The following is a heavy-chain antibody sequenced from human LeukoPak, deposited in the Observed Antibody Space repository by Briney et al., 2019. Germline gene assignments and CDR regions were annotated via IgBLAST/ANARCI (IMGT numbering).Heavy chain of an antibody. CDR2: VYYTGTT. D-gene: IGHD2-15*01. V-gene: IGHV4-59*12. CDR3: AREYSEFDY. Sequence: SETLSLTCSVSGGSINNYYGTWIRQAPGKGLEWIGNVYYTGTTNYNPSLKSRVTISVDTSKNQFSLKLCSVTAADTAVYYCAREYSEFDYWGQGTLVTASS. J-gene: IGHJ4*02. CDR1: GGSINNYY.